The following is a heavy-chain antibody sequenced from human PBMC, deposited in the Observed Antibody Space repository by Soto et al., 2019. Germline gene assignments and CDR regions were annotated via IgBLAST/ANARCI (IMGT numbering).Heavy chain of an antibody. J-gene: IGHJ2*01. CDR2: IIPIFFTA. Sequence: SVKVSCKASGGTVSSYTISLVRQAPVQVLELIEGIIPIFFTANYAQKFQGRVTITADGWTVAWYIELSGLRSEDTAVYYCARGKHMWLPLWYFDLWGRGTLVTVSS. CDR1: GGTVSSYT. V-gene: IGHV1-69*13. D-gene: IGHD5-12*01. CDR3: ARGKHMWLPLWYFDL.